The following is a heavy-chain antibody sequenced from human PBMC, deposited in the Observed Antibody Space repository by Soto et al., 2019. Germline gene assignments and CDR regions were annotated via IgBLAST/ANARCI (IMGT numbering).Heavy chain of an antibody. CDR1: GYTFTSYG. J-gene: IGHJ5*02. D-gene: IGHD2-2*01. Sequence: QVQLVQSGAEVKKPGASVKVSCKASGYTFTSYGISWVRQAPGQGLEWMGWISAYNGNTNYAQKVQGRVAMTTDRSTSRACMELRSLRSEETAVYYCARGDFPCSSSSCYEGGWFGPWGQGTLVTVSS. CDR3: ARGDFPCSSSSCYEGGWFGP. CDR2: ISAYNGNT. V-gene: IGHV1-18*01.